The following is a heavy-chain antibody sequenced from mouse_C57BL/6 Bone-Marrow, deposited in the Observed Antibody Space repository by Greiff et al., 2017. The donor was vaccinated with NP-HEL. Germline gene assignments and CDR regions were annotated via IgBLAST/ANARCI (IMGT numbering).Heavy chain of an antibody. CDR1: GFTFSSYA. CDR3: ARGTTVVAYYFDY. Sequence: EVQLVESGGGLVKPGGSLKLSCAASGFTFSSYAMSWVRQTPEKRLEWVATISDGGSYTYYPDNVKGRFTISRDNAKNNLYLQMSHLKSEDTAMYYCARGTTVVAYYFDYWGQGTTLTVSS. J-gene: IGHJ2*01. V-gene: IGHV5-4*01. CDR2: ISDGGSYT. D-gene: IGHD1-1*01.